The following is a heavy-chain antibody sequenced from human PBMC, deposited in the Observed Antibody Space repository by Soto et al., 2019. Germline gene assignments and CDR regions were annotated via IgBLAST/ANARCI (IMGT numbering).Heavy chain of an antibody. CDR2: VKSKTDGGTI. Sequence: EVQLVESGGGLVKPGGSLRLSCAASGFSFSNAWMSWVRQAPGKGLEWVSRVKSKTDGGTIDYAAPVKGRFTISRDDSKDTLFLQMNSLKTEDTAVYYCTTDSKRADYWGQGTLVTVSS. J-gene: IGHJ4*02. V-gene: IGHV3-15*01. D-gene: IGHD3-3*02. CDR1: GFSFSNAW. CDR3: TTDSKRADY.